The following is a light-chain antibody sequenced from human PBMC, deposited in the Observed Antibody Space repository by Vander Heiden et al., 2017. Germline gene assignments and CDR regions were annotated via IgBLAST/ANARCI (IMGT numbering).Light chain of an antibody. V-gene: IGKV1-39*01. CDR2: AAS. Sequence: DIKLTPSPSSLSASVGDRVTITCRASQSISSYLNWYQQKPGKAPKLLIYAASSLQSGVPSRFSGSGSGTDFTLTISSLQPEDFATYYCQQSYSTPYTFGQGTKVEIK. CDR3: QQSYSTPYT. CDR1: QSISSY. J-gene: IGKJ2*01.